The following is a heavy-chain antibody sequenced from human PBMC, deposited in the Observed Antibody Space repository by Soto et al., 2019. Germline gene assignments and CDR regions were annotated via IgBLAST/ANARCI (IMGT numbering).Heavy chain of an antibody. CDR1: GGSISSSSYY. CDR3: ARTLWFGESHFDY. V-gene: IGHV4-39*01. J-gene: IGHJ4*02. D-gene: IGHD3-10*01. Sequence: SETLSLTCTVSGGSISSSSYYWGWIRQPPGKGLEWIGSIYYSGSTYYNPSLKSRVTISVDTSKNQFSLKLSSVTAAGTAVYYCARTLWFGESHFDYWGQGTLVTVSS. CDR2: IYYSGST.